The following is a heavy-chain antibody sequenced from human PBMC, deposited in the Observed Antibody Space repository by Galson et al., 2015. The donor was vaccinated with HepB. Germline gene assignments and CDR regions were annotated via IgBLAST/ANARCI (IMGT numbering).Heavy chain of an antibody. CDR2: INDGDGAT. J-gene: IGHJ4*02. D-gene: IGHD2-8*02. CDR1: GFTFSNFA. Sequence: SLRLSCAASGFTFSNFAMTWVRQAPGKGLEWVSSINDGDGATYYADSVKGRFTISRDNSKNMLYLQMNSLRAEDTAVYYCAPRPYGGAGVVTALDYWGQGTLVTVSS. V-gene: IGHV3-23*01. CDR3: APRPYGGAGVVTALDY.